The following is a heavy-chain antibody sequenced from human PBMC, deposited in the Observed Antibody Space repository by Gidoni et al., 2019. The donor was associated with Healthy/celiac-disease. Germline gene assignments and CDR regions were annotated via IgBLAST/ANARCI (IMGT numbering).Heavy chain of an antibody. CDR1: GFTFSSYA. J-gene: IGHJ5*02. V-gene: IGHV3-23*01. CDR2: ISGSGGST. Sequence: EVQLLESGGGLVQPGGSLRLSCAASGFTFSSYAMSWVRQAPGKGLEWVSAISGSGGSTYYADSVKGRFTISRDNSKNTLYLQMNSLRAEDTAVYYCAKDGWVDTAMVSGNWFDPWGQGTLVTVSS. CDR3: AKDGWVDTAMVSGNWFDP. D-gene: IGHD5-18*01.